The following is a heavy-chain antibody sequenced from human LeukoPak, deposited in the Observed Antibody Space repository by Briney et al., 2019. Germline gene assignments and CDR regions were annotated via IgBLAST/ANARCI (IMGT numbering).Heavy chain of an antibody. CDR1: GGSISSYY. CDR3: ARGGPYYYDSSAFDI. V-gene: IGHV4-59*01. Sequence: SETLSLTCTVSGGSISSYYWSWIRQPPGKGLEWIGYIYYSGSTNYNPSLKSRVTVSLDTSKNQFSLKLSSVTAADTAVYYCARGGPYYYDSSAFDIWGQGTMVTVSS. J-gene: IGHJ3*02. CDR2: IYYSGST. D-gene: IGHD3-22*01.